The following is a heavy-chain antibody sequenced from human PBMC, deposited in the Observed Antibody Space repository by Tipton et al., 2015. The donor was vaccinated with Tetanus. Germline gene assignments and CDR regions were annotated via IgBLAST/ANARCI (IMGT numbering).Heavy chain of an antibody. J-gene: IGHJ4*02. CDR1: GFTFSSHRMN. CDR2: INYSGST. CDR3: ARRTGGSYYALFDY. V-gene: IGHV4-39*01. Sequence: LRLSCAVSGFTFSSHRMNWVRQAPGKGLEWIGTINYSGSTYYNPSLKSRVTISVDTSKNQFSLKLSSVSAADPAVYYCARRTGGSYYALFDYWGQGTLVTVSS. D-gene: IGHD1-26*01.